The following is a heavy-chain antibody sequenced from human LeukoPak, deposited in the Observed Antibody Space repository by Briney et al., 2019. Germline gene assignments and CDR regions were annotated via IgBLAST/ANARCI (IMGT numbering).Heavy chain of an antibody. CDR2: IVVGSGNT. D-gene: IGHD2-2*02. Sequence: ASVKVSCKASGFTFTSSAMQWVRQARGQRLEWIGWIVVGSGNTNYAQKFQERVTITRDMSTSTAYVELSSLRSEDTAVYYCAADLSSADIVVVPAAIWGQGTLVTVSS. V-gene: IGHV1-58*02. CDR1: GFTFTSSA. J-gene: IGHJ4*02. CDR3: AADLSSADIVVVPAAI.